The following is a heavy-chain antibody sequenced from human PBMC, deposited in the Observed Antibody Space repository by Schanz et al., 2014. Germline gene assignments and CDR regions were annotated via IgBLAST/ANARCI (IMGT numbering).Heavy chain of an antibody. CDR3: AREVGLYDRGWFDP. CDR1: GYTFTSYD. CDR2: INTASGNT. V-gene: IGHV1-8*01. Sequence: QVQLIQSGAEVKKPGASVKVSCTASGYTFTSYDINWVRQAPGRRLEWMGWINTASGNTRYSEAFQGRVTMTRDTSATTAYMELSSLTSEDTAVYYCAREVGLYDRGWFDPWGQGTLVTVSS. J-gene: IGHJ5*02. D-gene: IGHD3-22*01.